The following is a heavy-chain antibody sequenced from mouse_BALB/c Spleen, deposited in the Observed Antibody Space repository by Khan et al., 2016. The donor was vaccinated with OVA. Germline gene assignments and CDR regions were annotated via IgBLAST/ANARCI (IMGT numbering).Heavy chain of an antibody. CDR1: GYTFSSYW. CDR3: ARDRIDY. V-gene: IGHV1-7*01. CDR2: INPTSGYT. Sequence: QIQLVQSGAEQAKPGASVKMSCKTSGYTFSSYWMHWVKQRPGQGLEWIGYINPTSGYTEYNEKFKDKATLSADKSSSTAYMQLTSLTSEDSAVYYCARDRIDYRGQGTTLTGSS. J-gene: IGHJ2*01.